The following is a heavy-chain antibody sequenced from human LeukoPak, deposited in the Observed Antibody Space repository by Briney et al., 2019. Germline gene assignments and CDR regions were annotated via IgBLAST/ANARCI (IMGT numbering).Heavy chain of an antibody. CDR3: ARDNSRYGSGSYSDY. CDR1: GFTFSDAW. J-gene: IGHJ4*02. CDR2: ISSSSSTI. D-gene: IGHD3-10*01. Sequence: GGSLRLSCVVSGFTFSDAWMSWVRQAPGKGLEWVSYISSSSSTIYYADSVKGRFTISRDNAKNSLYLQMNSLRAEDTAVYYCARDNSRYGSGSYSDYWGQGTLVTVSS. V-gene: IGHV3-11*04.